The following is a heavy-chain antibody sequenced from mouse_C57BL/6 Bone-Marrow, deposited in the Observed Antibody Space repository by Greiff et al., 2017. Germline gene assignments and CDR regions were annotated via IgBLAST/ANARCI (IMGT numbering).Heavy chain of an antibody. J-gene: IGHJ3*01. CDR2: IWSGGST. D-gene: IGHD2-1*01. CDR3: ARGHDGNYEFAY. V-gene: IGHV2-2*01. Sequence: VQLQQSGPGLVQPSQRLSITCTVSGFSLTSSGVHWVRQSPGKGLEWLGVIWSGGSTDYNAAFISRLSISKDNSKSQVFFKMNSLQADDTAIYYCARGHDGNYEFAYWGQGTLVTVSA. CDR1: GFSLTSSG.